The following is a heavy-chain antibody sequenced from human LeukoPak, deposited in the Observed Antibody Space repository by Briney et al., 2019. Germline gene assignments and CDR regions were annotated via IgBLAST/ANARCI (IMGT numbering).Heavy chain of an antibody. D-gene: IGHD5-18*01. V-gene: IGHV4-59*12. CDR3: ARRRIKLALDP. CDR2: IYYSGST. Sequence: SETLSLTCTVSGGSISSYYWSWIRQPPGRELEWIGYIYYSGSTNYNPSLKSRVTISVDTSKNQFSLKLSSVTAADTAVYYCARRRIKLALDPWGQEPWSPSPQ. J-gene: IGHJ5*02. CDR1: GGSISSYY.